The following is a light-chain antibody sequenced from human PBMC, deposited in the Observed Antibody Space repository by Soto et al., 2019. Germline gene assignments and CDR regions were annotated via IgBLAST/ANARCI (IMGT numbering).Light chain of an antibody. J-gene: IGKJ2*01. V-gene: IGKV1-5*03. Sequence: DMQMTQSPSTLSASVGDRVTITRRASQSISTRLAWYQQKPGKAPNLLIYKSSTLESGVPSSFSGSGSGTEFTLTISSLQPDDFATFYCHQYNSYPYPFGPGTKLECK. CDR1: QSISTR. CDR3: HQYNSYPYP. CDR2: KSS.